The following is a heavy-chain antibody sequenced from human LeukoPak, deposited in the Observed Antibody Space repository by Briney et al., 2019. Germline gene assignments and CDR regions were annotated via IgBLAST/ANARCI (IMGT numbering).Heavy chain of an antibody. CDR1: GYTFTGYY. D-gene: IGHD1-1*01. CDR2: IKPKSGGT. V-gene: IGHV1-2*02. Sequence: GASVKVSCKASGYTFTGYYMHWVRQAPGQGLEWMGWIKPKSGGTNYAQKFQGRVTMTRDTSISTAYMELSRLRSDDTAVYYCARYNWNDYFDYWGQGTLVTVCS. J-gene: IGHJ4*02. CDR3: ARYNWNDYFDY.